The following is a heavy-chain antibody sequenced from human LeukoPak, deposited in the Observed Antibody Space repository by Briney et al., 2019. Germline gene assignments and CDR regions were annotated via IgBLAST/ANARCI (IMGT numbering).Heavy chain of an antibody. V-gene: IGHV1-2*02. CDR1: GYSFSDNY. Sequence: ASVKVSCEASGYSFSDNYMHWVRQAPGQGLEWMGWSDPNRGGTNYAQSFQGRVTMTRDTSITTAYMELSRLSSDDTAVYYCARGGNPVAGLDYWGQGTLVTVSS. CDR3: ARGGNPVAGLDY. D-gene: IGHD6-19*01. J-gene: IGHJ4*02. CDR2: SDPNRGGT.